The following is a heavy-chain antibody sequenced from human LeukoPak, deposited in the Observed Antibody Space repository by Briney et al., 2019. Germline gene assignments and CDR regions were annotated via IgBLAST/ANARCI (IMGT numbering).Heavy chain of an antibody. CDR2: IYHSGST. V-gene: IGHV4-38-2*02. J-gene: IGHJ4*02. CDR1: GYSLTSGYY. D-gene: IGHD3-10*01. CDR3: ASRGDFDY. Sequence: PSETLSLTCTVSGYSLTSGYYWGWIRQPPGKGLERIGSIYHSGSTFYNPSLKSRVTISVDTSKNQFSLKLSSVTAADTAVYYCASRGDFDYWGQGTLVTVSS.